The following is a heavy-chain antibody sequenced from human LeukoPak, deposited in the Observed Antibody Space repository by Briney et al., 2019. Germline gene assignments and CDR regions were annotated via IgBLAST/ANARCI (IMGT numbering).Heavy chain of an antibody. V-gene: IGHV3-30-3*01. J-gene: IGHJ3*02. D-gene: IGHD3-9*01. CDR3: ARRSSDYDILPGYRSDAFDI. CDR2: ISYDGSNK. CDR1: GFTFSSYA. Sequence: GGSLRLSCAASGFTFSSYAMHWVRQAPGKGLEWVAVISYDGSNKYYADSVKGRFTISRDNSKNTLYLQMNSLRAEDTAVYYCARRSSDYDILPGYRSDAFDIWGQGTMVTVSS.